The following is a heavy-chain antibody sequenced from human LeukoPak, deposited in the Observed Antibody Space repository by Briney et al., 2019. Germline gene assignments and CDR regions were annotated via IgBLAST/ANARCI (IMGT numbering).Heavy chain of an antibody. CDR2: ISAYNGNT. V-gene: IGHV1-18*01. CDR3: ARLYGSGSIYVRYYYYYMDV. D-gene: IGHD3-10*01. J-gene: IGHJ6*03. CDR1: GYTFTSYG. Sequence: ASVKVSCKASGYTFTSYGISWVRQAPGQGLEWMGWISAYNGNTNYAQKLQGRVTMTTDTSTSTAYMELRSLRSDDTAVYYCARLYGSGSIYVRYYYYYMDVWGKGTTVTVSS.